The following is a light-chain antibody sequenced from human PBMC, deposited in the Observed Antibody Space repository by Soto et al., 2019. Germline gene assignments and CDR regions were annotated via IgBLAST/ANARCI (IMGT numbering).Light chain of an antibody. V-gene: IGLV2-8*01. Sequence: QSALTQPPSASGSPGQSVTISCTGTSSDVGGYNFVSWHQQHPGIAPKLMIYEVSKRPSGVPDRFSGSKSGNTASLTVSGLQAEDEADYYCSAYAGSNNLIFGGGTKLTVL. J-gene: IGLJ2*01. CDR2: EVS. CDR3: SAYAGSNNLI. CDR1: SSDVGGYNF.